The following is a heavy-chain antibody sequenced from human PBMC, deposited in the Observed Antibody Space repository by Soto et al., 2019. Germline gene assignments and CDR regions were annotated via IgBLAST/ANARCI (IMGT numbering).Heavy chain of an antibody. V-gene: IGHV3-66*01. CDR1: GFTVSSNY. Sequence: EVQLVESGGGLVQPGGSLRLSCAASGFTVSSNYMSWVRQAPGKGLEWVSVIYSGGTTYYADSVKGRFPISRDNSKNTLYLQMNRLRDEDTAVYYCERNGDSSDYRGWFDPWGQGTLVTVSS. D-gene: IGHD3-22*01. J-gene: IGHJ5*02. CDR2: IYSGGTT. CDR3: ERNGDSSDYRGWFDP.